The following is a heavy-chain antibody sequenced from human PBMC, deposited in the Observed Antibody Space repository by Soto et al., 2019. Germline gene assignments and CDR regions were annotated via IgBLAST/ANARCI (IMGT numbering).Heavy chain of an antibody. J-gene: IGHJ4*02. Sequence: ASVKVSCKASGYTFTSYDINWVRQATGQGLEWMGWMNPNSGNTGYAQKFQGRVTMTRNTSISTAYMELSSLRSEDTAVYYCARGGFYCSSTSCDGLDYWGQGTLVTVSS. V-gene: IGHV1-8*02. CDR3: ARGGFYCSSTSCDGLDY. CDR1: GYTFTSYD. CDR2: MNPNSGNT. D-gene: IGHD2-2*01.